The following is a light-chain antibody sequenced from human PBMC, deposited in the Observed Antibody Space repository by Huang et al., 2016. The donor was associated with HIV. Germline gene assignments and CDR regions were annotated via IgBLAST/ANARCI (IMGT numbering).Light chain of an antibody. CDR3: MQALQTPLT. J-gene: IGKJ4*01. Sequence: DIVMTQSPLSLPVTPGEPASISCRSSQSRLHSNGYNYLDWYLQKPGQSPHLLIYLGSHRASGVPDRFSGSGSGTDFTLKITRVEAEDVGVYYCMQALQTPLTFGGGTKVEIK. CDR2: LGS. V-gene: IGKV2-28*01. CDR1: QSRLHSNGYNY.